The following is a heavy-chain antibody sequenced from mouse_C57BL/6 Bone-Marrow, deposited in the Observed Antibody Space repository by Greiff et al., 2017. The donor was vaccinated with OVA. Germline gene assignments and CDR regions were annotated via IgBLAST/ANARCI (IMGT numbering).Heavy chain of an antibody. CDR1: GFTFSSYA. CDR3: ASRTGAGSGYAMDY. J-gene: IGHJ4*01. Sequence: EVQRVESGGGLVKPGGSLKLSCAASGFTFSSYAMSWVRQTPEKRLEWVATISDGGSYTYYPDNVKGRFTISRDNAKNNLYLQMSHLKSEDTAMYYCASRTGAGSGYAMDYWGQGTSVTVSS. D-gene: IGHD4-1*01. CDR2: ISDGGSYT. V-gene: IGHV5-4*03.